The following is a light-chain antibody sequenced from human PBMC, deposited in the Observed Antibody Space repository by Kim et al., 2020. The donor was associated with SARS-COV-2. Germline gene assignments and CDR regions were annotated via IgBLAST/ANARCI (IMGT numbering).Light chain of an antibody. Sequence: SGSVGDRVTITCRASQRISSWLAWYQQKPGKAPKLLIYKASSLESGVPSRFSGSRSGTEFTLTISSLQPDDFATYYCQQYNSYPYSFGQGTKLEI. V-gene: IGKV1-5*03. CDR2: KAS. CDR3: QQYNSYPYS. CDR1: QRISSW. J-gene: IGKJ2*03.